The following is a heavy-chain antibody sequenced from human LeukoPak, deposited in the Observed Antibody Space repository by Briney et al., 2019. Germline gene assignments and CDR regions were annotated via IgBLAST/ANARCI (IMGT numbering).Heavy chain of an antibody. CDR3: AKAGITMIVVPTQLDY. CDR1: RFTFSSYA. V-gene: IGHV3-23*01. Sequence: GGSLRLSCAASRFTFSSYAMSWVRQAPGKGLEWVSAISGSGGSTYYADSVEGRFTISRDNSKNTLYLQMNSLRAEDTAVYYCAKAGITMIVVPTQLDYWGQGTLVTVSS. D-gene: IGHD3-22*01. J-gene: IGHJ4*02. CDR2: ISGSGGST.